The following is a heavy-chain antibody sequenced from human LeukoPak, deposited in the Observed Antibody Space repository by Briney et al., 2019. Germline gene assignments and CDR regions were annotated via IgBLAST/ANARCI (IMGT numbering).Heavy chain of an antibody. Sequence: GASVKVSCKASGYTFTGYYMHWVRQAPGQGLEWMGCINPNSGGIKYAQKFQGRVTMTRDTSISTAYMELSRLRSDDTAVYYCARDSITMVRGPPYNWFDPWGQGTLVTVSS. D-gene: IGHD3-10*01. CDR1: GYTFTGYY. V-gene: IGHV1-2*02. CDR2: INPNSGGI. J-gene: IGHJ5*02. CDR3: ARDSITMVRGPPYNWFDP.